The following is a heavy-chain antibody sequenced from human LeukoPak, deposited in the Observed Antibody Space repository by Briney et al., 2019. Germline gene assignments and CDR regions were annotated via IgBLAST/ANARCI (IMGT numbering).Heavy chain of an antibody. J-gene: IGHJ4*02. CDR2: ISGSGGST. V-gene: IGHV3-23*01. D-gene: IGHD6-6*01. CDR3: AKDLGYSSSSPFDY. CDR1: GFTFSSYA. Sequence: GGSLRLSCAASGFTFSSYAMSWVRQAPGKGLEWVSAISGSGGSTYYADSVKGRFTISRDNSKNTLYLQMNSLRAEDTAVYYCAKDLGYSSSSPFDYWGQGTLVTVSP.